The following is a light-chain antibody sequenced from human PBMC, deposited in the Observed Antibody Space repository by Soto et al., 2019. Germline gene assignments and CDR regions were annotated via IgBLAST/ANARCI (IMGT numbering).Light chain of an antibody. CDR1: SSDVGGYNY. J-gene: IGLJ2*01. V-gene: IGLV2-14*01. CDR3: TSYTSSITVV. CDR2: EVS. Sequence: QSALTQPASVSGSPGQSITISCTGTSSDVGGYNYVSWYQHHPGKAPKLMIYEVSKRPSGVANRFSGSKSGNTASLTISGLQAEDEADYYCTSYTSSITVVFGGGTKVTVL.